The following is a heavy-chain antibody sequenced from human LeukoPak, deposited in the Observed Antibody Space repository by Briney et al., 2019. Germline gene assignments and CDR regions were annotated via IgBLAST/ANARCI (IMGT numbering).Heavy chain of an antibody. CDR1: GFTFTSPA. CDR3: AAFSGSYSGMDV. CDR2: IVVGSGNT. Sequence: SVKVSCKASGFTFTSPAVQWVRQARGQRLEWIGWIVVGSGNTNYVQKFQERVTITRDMSTSTAYMELSSLRSEDTAVYYCAAFSGSYSGMDVWGQGTTVTVSS. V-gene: IGHV1-58*01. J-gene: IGHJ6*02. D-gene: IGHD1-26*01.